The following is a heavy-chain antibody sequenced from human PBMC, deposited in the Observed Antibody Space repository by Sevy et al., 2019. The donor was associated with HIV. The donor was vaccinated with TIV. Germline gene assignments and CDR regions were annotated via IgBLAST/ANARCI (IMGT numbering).Heavy chain of an antibody. D-gene: IGHD3-22*01. CDR1: GYSISSGYY. CDR3: ARGPYYYDSSGFFDY. Sequence: SETLSLTCAVSGYSISSGYYWGWIRQPPEKGLEWIGSIYHSGSTYYNPSLKSRVTISVDTSKNQFSLKLSSVTAADTAVYYCARGPYYYDSSGFFDYWGQRTLVTVSS. J-gene: IGHJ4*02. V-gene: IGHV4-38-2*01. CDR2: IYHSGST.